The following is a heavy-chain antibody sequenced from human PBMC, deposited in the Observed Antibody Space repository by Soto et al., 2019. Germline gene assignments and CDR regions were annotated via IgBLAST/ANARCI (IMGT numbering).Heavy chain of an antibody. CDR3: ARDSEWGRPYYYDSSGFDY. CDR1: GYTFTSYG. CDR2: ISAYNGNT. J-gene: IGHJ4*02. D-gene: IGHD3-22*01. V-gene: IGHV1-18*04. Sequence: ASVKVSCKASGYTFTSYGISWVRQAPGQGLEWMGWISAYNGNTNYAQKLQGRVTMTTDTSTSTAYMELRSLRSDDTAVYYCARDSEWGRPYYYDSSGFDYWGQGALVTVSS.